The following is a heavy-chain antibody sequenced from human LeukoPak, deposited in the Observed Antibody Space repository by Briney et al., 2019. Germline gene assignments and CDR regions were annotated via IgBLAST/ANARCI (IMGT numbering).Heavy chain of an antibody. Sequence: ASVKVSCKASGGTFSSYAISWVRQAPGQGLEWMGGIIPIFGTANYAQKFQGRVTMTRDTSTSTVYMELSSLRSEDTAVYYCARSYSSSWFSDWGQGTLVTVSS. D-gene: IGHD6-13*01. J-gene: IGHJ4*02. CDR3: ARSYSSSWFSD. CDR1: GGTFSSYA. CDR2: IIPIFGTA. V-gene: IGHV1-69*05.